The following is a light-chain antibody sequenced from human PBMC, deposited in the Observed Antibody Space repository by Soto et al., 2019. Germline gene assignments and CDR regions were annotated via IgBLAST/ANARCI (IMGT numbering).Light chain of an antibody. CDR3: QQSYSTPYT. V-gene: IGKV1-39*01. CDR1: QSISSY. Sequence: DIQMTQSPSSLSASVGDRVTITCRASQSISSYLNWYQQKPGKAPNLLIYAASSLQGGVPSRFSGSGSGTDFTLTITSLQPEDFATYYCQQSYSTPYTFGQGTKVDIK. CDR2: AAS. J-gene: IGKJ2*01.